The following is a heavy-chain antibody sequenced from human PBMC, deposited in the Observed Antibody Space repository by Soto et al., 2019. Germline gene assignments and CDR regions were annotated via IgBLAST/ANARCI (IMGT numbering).Heavy chain of an antibody. CDR1: GFTFSSYS. CDR2: ISSSSSYI. V-gene: IGHV3-21*01. J-gene: IGHJ6*02. CDR3: ARDGTAMAYYYYYYGMDV. D-gene: IGHD5-18*01. Sequence: RGSLRLSCSASGFTFSSYSMNWFRQAPGKGLEWVSSISSSSSYIYYADSVKGRFTISRDNAKNSLYLQMNSLRAEDTAVYYCARDGTAMAYYYYYYGMDVWGQGTTVTVSS.